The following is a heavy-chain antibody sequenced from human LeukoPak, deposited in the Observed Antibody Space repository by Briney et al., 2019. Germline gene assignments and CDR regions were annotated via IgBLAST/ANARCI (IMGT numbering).Heavy chain of an antibody. Sequence: ASVKVSCKTSVYVFAGYYIHWVRQAPGQGLEWMGRINPHSGSTDYAQKFQGRVTLTRDTSISTAYMDLNRLTSDDTAVYFCARWDTPMVLSPFYFDYWGQGTLVTVSS. CDR3: ARWDTPMVLSPFYFDY. J-gene: IGHJ4*02. CDR1: VYVFAGYY. V-gene: IGHV1-2*06. D-gene: IGHD5-18*01. CDR2: INPHSGST.